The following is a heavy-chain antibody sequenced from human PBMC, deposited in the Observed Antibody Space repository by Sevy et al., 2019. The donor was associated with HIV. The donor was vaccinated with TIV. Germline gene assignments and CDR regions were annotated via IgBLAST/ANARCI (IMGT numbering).Heavy chain of an antibody. CDR1: GFTFSSYA. Sequence: GGSLRLSCAASGFTFSSYAMIWVRQAPGKGLEWVSAISGSGGSTYYADSVKGRFTISRDNSKNTLYLQMNSLRAEDTAVYYCAKGGDGSGSFDAFDIWGQGTMVTVSS. CDR3: AKGGDGSGSFDAFDI. J-gene: IGHJ3*02. D-gene: IGHD3-10*01. CDR2: ISGSGGST. V-gene: IGHV3-23*01.